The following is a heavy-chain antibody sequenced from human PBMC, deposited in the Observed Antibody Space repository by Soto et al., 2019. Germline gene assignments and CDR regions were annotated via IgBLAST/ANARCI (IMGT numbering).Heavy chain of an antibody. CDR2: ISYDGSKK. Sequence: GGSLRLSCAASGFTFSSYGMHWVRQAPGKGLEWVAVISYDGSKKYYADSVRGRFTISRDNSKNTLYPQMNSLRVEDTAVYYCAKGGPFSIAAAGTQWGQGTLVTVSS. CDR1: GFTFSSYG. V-gene: IGHV3-30*18. D-gene: IGHD6-13*01. J-gene: IGHJ4*02. CDR3: AKGGPFSIAAAGTQ.